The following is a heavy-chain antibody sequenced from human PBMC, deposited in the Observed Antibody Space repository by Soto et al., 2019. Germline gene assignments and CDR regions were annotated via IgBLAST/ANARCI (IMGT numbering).Heavy chain of an antibody. CDR1: GFTFSSYG. CDR2: ISYDGSNK. Sequence: GGSLRLSCAASGFTFSSYGMHWVRQAPGKGLEWVAVISYDGSNKYYADSVKGRFTISRDNSKNTLYLQMNSLRAEDTAVYYCANHGDYDSSGYLDYWGQGTLVTVSS. V-gene: IGHV3-30*18. D-gene: IGHD3-22*01. CDR3: ANHGDYDSSGYLDY. J-gene: IGHJ4*02.